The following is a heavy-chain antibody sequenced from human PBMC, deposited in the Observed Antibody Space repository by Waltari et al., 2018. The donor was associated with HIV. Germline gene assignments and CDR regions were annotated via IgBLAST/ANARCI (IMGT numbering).Heavy chain of an antibody. V-gene: IGHV1-18*01. CDR2: ISAYNGNT. Sequence: QVQLVQSGTEVKKPGASVRVSCKGSGYTFTSYGLSWVRQAPGQGLEWVGWISAYNGNTNYAQKLQGRVTMTTDTSTSTTYMELRSLRSDDTAVYYCARTGNSGSYLAGYWGQGTLVIVSS. J-gene: IGHJ4*02. CDR1: GYTFTSYG. CDR3: ARTGNSGSYLAGY. D-gene: IGHD1-26*01.